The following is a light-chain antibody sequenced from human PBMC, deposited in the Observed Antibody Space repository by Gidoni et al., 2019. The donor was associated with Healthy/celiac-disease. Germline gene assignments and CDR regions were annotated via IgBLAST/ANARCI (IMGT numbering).Light chain of an antibody. Sequence: IVMTQSPATLSVASGESATLTCRDSQSDSSNLALYQQKPGQAPMLLIYGASTRATSSPARFSGSGSGTEFTLTISSLQSEDFAVYYFQQYNNWPPWTFGQGTKVEIK. J-gene: IGKJ1*01. CDR3: QQYNNWPPWT. CDR2: GAS. V-gene: IGKV3-15*01. CDR1: QSDSSN.